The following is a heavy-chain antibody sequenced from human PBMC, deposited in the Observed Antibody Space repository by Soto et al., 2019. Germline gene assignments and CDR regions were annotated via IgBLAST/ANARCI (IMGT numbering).Heavy chain of an antibody. D-gene: IGHD3-10*01. CDR1: GDTFNFYS. Sequence: QVQLVQSGAEVKRPGSSVKVSCKASGDTFNFYSINWVRQAPGLGLEWMGRVNPIVSMSNYAQKFQGRVTMTADRSTGTAYMELSSLRSEDTAISYCASSYGSGYRAFDYWGQGALVTVSS. V-gene: IGHV1-69*02. CDR3: ASSYGSGYRAFDY. CDR2: VNPIVSMS. J-gene: IGHJ4*02.